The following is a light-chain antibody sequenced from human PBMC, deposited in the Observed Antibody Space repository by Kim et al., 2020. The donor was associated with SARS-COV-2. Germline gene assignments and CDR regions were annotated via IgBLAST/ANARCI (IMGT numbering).Light chain of an antibody. CDR1: SSNIGAGFD. V-gene: IGLV1-40*01. CDR3: QSYDSSLLACV. J-gene: IGLJ3*02. Sequence: QRVTSSCTGSSSNIGAGFDLHWYQQLPGTAPKLLISGNNNRPSGVPDRFSGSKSATAASLAITGLQADDEGDYYCQSYDSSLLACVFGGGTQLTVL. CDR2: GNN.